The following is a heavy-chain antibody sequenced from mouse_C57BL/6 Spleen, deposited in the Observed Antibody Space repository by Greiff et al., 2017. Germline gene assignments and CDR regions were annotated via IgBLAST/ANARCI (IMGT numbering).Heavy chain of an antibody. Sequence: VQLQQSGAELVRPGASVKLSCKASGFTFTDYYINWVKQRPGQGLEWIARIYPGSGNTYYNEKFKGKATLTAEKSSSTAYMQLSSLTSENSADYFCALCYGSSYGAMDYWGQGTSVTVSA. CDR3: ALCYGSSYGAMDY. J-gene: IGHJ4*01. D-gene: IGHD1-1*01. V-gene: IGHV1-76*01. CDR2: IYPGSGNT. CDR1: GFTFTDYY.